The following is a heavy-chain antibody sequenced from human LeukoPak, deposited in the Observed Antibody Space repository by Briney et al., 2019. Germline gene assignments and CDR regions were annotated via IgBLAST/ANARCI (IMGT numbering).Heavy chain of an antibody. CDR3: AKVLGHRGPFDY. Sequence: GGSLRLSCAASGFTVSSNEMSWVRQAPGKGLEWVAVISYDGSNKYYADSVKGRFTISRDNSKNTLYLQMNSLRAEDTAVYYCAKVLGHRGPFDYWGQGTLVTVSS. CDR1: GFTVSSNE. V-gene: IGHV3-30*18. D-gene: IGHD1-14*01. J-gene: IGHJ4*02. CDR2: ISYDGSNK.